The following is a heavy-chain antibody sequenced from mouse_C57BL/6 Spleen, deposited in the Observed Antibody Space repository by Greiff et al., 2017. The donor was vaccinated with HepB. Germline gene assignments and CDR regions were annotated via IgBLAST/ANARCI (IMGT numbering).Heavy chain of an antibody. J-gene: IGHJ4*01. CDR1: GYTFTSYW. CDR3: ARQKAAQGYAMDY. V-gene: IGHV1-72*01. Sequence: QVHVKQPGAELVKPGASVKLSCKASGYTFTSYWMHWVKQRPGRGLEWIGRIDPNSGGTKYNEKFKSKATLTVDKPTRTAYMQLSSLTSEDSAVYYCARQKAAQGYAMDYWGQGTSVTVSS. D-gene: IGHD3-2*02. CDR2: IDPNSGGT.